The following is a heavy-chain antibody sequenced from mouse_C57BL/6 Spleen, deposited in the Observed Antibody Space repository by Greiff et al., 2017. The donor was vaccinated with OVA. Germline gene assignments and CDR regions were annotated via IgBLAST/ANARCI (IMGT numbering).Heavy chain of an antibody. V-gene: IGHV1-62-2*01. CDR2: FYPGSGSI. CDR3: ARHEGPDYYGSSYGFAY. J-gene: IGHJ3*01. CDR1: GYTFTEYT. Sequence: QVQLQQSGAELVKPGASVKLSCKASGYTFTEYTIHWVKQRSGQGLEWIGWFYPGSGSIKYNEKFKDKATLTADKSSSTVYMELSRLTSEDSAVYFCARHEGPDYYGSSYGFAYWGQGTLVTVSA. D-gene: IGHD1-1*01.